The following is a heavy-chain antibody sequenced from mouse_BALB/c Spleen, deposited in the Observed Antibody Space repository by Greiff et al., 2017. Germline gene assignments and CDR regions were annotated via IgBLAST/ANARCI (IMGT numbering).Heavy chain of an antibody. V-gene: IGHV5-12-2*01. CDR2: ISNGGGST. CDR1: GFTFSSYT. Sequence: EVQGVESGGGLVQPGGSLKLSCAASGFTFSSYTMSWVRQTPEKRLEWVAYISNGGGSTYYPDTVKGRFTISRDNDKNTLYLQMSSLKSEDTAMYYCARIYKDAMDYWGQGTSVTVSS. J-gene: IGHJ4*01. D-gene: IGHD1-3*01. CDR3: ARIYKDAMDY.